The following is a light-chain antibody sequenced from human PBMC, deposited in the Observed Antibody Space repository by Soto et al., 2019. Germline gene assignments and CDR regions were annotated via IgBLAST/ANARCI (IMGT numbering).Light chain of an antibody. CDR3: KQYGSSRT. CDR1: QSVSSSY. J-gene: IGKJ1*01. CDR2: GAS. Sequence: EIVLTQSPGTLSLSPGERATLSCRASQSVSSSYLAWYQQKPGQAPRLLIYGASSRATGIPDRFSGSGSGKDFTLTISRLEPEDFAVYYCKQYGSSRTFGQGTKGDIK. V-gene: IGKV3-20*01.